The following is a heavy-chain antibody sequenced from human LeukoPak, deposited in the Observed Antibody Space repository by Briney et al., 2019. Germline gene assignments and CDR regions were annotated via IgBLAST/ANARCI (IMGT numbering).Heavy chain of an antibody. CDR3: ARSHWPHYYYYMDV. D-gene: IGHD1-1*01. CDR2: ISYDGSNK. Sequence: GGSLRLSCAASGFTFTNYAMHWVRQAPGKGLEWVAVISYDGSNKYYADSVKGRFTISRDNSKNTLYLQMNSLRGEDTAVYYCARSHWPHYYYYMDVWGKGTTVTVSS. V-gene: IGHV3-30*04. CDR1: GFTFTNYA. J-gene: IGHJ6*03.